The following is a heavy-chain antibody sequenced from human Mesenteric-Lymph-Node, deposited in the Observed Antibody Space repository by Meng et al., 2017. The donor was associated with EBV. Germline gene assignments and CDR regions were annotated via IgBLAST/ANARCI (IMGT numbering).Heavy chain of an antibody. V-gene: IGHV1-18*01. Sequence: QFRLVQSGAWVKKPGASGKVSCKASGYTFTNYAFHWLRQGPGQGFEWMGWVSAYNGNTEYPQKFQGRVAMTTDTSTTTVYMELRSLRPDDTATYYCVRTSVYSSGFSDFWGQGTLVTVSS. J-gene: IGHJ4*02. CDR2: VSAYNGNT. D-gene: IGHD6-19*01. CDR1: GYTFTNYA. CDR3: VRTSVYSSGFSDF.